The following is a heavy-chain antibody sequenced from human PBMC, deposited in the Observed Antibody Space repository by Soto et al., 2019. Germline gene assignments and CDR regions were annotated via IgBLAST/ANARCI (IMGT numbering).Heavy chain of an antibody. CDR3: ARANYDILTGYWKTYYYGMDV. J-gene: IGHJ6*02. Sequence: QVQLQESGPGLVKPSQTLSLTCTVSGGSISSGGYYWSWIRQHPGKGLEWIGYIYYSGSTYYNPSLKSRVTISVDTSKHQFSLKLSSVTAADTAVYYCARANYDILTGYWKTYYYGMDVWGQGTTVTVSS. CDR2: IYYSGST. D-gene: IGHD3-9*01. V-gene: IGHV4-31*03. CDR1: GGSISSGGYY.